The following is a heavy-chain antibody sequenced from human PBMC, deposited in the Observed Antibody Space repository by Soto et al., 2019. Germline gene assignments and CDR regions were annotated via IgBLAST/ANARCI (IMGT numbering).Heavy chain of an antibody. CDR1: GFTYTDFA. Sequence: VQLVESGGGEVQPGRSLRLSCAASGFTYTDFALHWVRQAPGKGLEWVAIISYDGSDKYYADSVKGRFAISRDNPKNTLYLEMNSLRPEDTAVYFCARRAWDSYYAIVVWGLGTTVTVFS. CDR2: ISYDGSDK. V-gene: IGHV3-30*09. D-gene: IGHD3-22*01. J-gene: IGHJ6*02. CDR3: ARRAWDSYYAIVV.